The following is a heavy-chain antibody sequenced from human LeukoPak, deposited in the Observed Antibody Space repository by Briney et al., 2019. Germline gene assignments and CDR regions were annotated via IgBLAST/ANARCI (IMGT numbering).Heavy chain of an antibody. V-gene: IGHV1-69*05. J-gene: IGHJ4*02. D-gene: IGHD3-10*01. CDR3: ASAIPSGSGSYSVDY. CDR1: GGTFSSYA. CDR2: IIPIFGTA. Sequence: SVKVSCKASGGTFSSYAISWVRQAPGQGLEWMGGIIPIFGTATYAQKFQGRVTITTDESTSAAYIELSSLRSEDTAVYYCASAIPSGSGSYSVDYWGQGTLVTVSS.